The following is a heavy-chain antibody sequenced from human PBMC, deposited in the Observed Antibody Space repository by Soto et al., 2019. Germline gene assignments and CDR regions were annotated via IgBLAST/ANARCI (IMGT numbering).Heavy chain of an antibody. CDR1: GGSISSGGYY. Sequence: QVQLQESGPGLVKPSQTLSLTCTVSGGSISSGGYYWSWIRQHPGKGLEWIGYIYYSGSTFYNPSLKSRVTISVDASKCQFSLKRSSVTAADAAVYYCARVCGGDCRNCMDVWGQGTTVTVSS. CDR2: IYYSGST. D-gene: IGHD2-21*02. J-gene: IGHJ6*02. V-gene: IGHV4-31*03. CDR3: ARVCGGDCRNCMDV.